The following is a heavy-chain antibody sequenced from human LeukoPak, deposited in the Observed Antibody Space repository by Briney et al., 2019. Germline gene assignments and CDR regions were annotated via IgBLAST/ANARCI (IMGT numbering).Heavy chain of an antibody. V-gene: IGHV4-59*08. CDR2: IYYSGST. J-gene: IGHJ5*02. D-gene: IGHD2-21*02. CDR1: GGSVSSYY. Sequence: PSETLSLTCTVSGGSVSSYYWSWIRQPSGKGLEWIAYIYYSGSTKYNPSLKSRVTISLDRSKNQFSLKLRSVTAADTAVYYCASLQVHCGGDCYTRWFDPWGQGTLVTVSS. CDR3: ASLQVHCGGDCYTRWFDP.